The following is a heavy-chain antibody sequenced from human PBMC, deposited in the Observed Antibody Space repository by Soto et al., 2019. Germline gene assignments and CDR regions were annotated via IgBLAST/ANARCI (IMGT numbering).Heavy chain of an antibody. V-gene: IGHV1-2*04. CDR2: INPNSGGT. CDR1: GYTFTGYY. CDR3: ARGDSSGYYFDDAFGI. D-gene: IGHD3-22*01. Sequence: ASVKVSCNASGYTFTGYYMHWVRQAPGQGLEWMGWINPNSGGTNYAQKFQGWVTMTRDTSISTAYMELSRLRSDDTAVYYCARGDSSGYYFDDAFGIWREVTMFPVSS. J-gene: IGHJ3*02.